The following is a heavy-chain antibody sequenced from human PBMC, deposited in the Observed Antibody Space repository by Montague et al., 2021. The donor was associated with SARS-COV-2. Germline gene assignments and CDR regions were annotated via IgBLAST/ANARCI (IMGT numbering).Heavy chain of an antibody. CDR1: GGSVNSDSYS. CDR2: IHYSGST. Sequence: SETLSLTCTVSGGSVNSDSYSWDWIRQPPGKGLEWIGSIHYSGSTSYNPSLKSRVTISIDTSKNHFSLGVNSVTAADSAVYFCARRPGASYYVFWSGGFDIWGQGTMVTIS. V-gene: IGHV4-39*01. J-gene: IGHJ3*02. CDR3: ARRPGASYYVFWSGGFDI. D-gene: IGHD3-3*01.